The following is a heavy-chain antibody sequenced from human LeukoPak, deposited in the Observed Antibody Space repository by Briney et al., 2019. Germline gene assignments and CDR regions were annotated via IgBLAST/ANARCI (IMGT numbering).Heavy chain of an antibody. V-gene: IGHV4-34*01. J-gene: IGHJ4*02. CDR2: INHSGST. CDR3: ARGRDIVATLGFDY. CDR1: GRSFSGYY. D-gene: IGHD5-12*01. Sequence: SETLSLTCAVYGRSFSGYYWSWIRQPPGKGLEWIGEINHSGSTNYNPSLKSRVTISVDTSKNQFSLKLSSVTAADTAVYYCARGRDIVATLGFDYWGQGTLVTVSS.